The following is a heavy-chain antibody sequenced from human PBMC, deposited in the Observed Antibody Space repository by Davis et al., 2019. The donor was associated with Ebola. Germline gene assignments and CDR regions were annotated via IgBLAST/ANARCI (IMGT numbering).Heavy chain of an antibody. CDR1: GYTFTSYG. CDR2: INPHNGNT. V-gene: IGHV1-18*04. J-gene: IGHJ4*02. CDR3: ARGGPAGSYTH. D-gene: IGHD1-26*01. Sequence: ASVKVSCKASGYTFTSYGITWVRQAPGQGLEWMGWINPHNGNTNYAQNVQGRVTMTTDTSTSTAYMEVGSLRSDDTAVYYCARGGPAGSYTHWGQGTLVTVSS.